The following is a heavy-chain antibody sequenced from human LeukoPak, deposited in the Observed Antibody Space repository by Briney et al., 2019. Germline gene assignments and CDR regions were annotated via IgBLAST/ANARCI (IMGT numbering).Heavy chain of an antibody. CDR2: IYTSGST. V-gene: IGHV4-4*07. D-gene: IGHD6-19*01. CDR1: GGSISSYY. J-gene: IGHJ4*02. Sequence: KPSETLSLTSTVSGGSISSYYWSWIRQPAGKGLEWIGRIYTSGSTNYNPSLKSRATMSVDTSKNQFSLKLSSVTAADTAVYYCARDGSQEQWLAYFDYWGQGTLVTVSS. CDR3: ARDGSQEQWLAYFDY.